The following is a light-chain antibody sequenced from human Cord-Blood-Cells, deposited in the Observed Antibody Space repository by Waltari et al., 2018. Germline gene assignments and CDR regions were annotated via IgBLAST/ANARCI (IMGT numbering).Light chain of an antibody. CDR3: QQYNNWPPWT. CDR1: QSVSSN. J-gene: IGKJ1*01. V-gene: IGKV3-15*01. Sequence: EMVMTQSPATLSVSPGERATVHCRASQSVSSNLAWYQQKPGQAPRLLIYGASTRATGIPARFSGSGSGTEFTLTISSLQSEDFAVYYCQQYNNWPPWTFGQGTKVEIK. CDR2: GAS.